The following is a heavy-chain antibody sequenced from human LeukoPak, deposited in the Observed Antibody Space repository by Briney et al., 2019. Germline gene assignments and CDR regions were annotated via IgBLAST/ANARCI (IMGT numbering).Heavy chain of an antibody. V-gene: IGHV4-31*03. CDR2: KYYTGSA. Sequence: PSQTLSLTCNVSGVSVSDGRYYWTWTRQHPAKGLEWIGYKYYTGSAKYNPSLKSRLTISVDTSKNQFSLQLSSVTAADTATYYCATPYCSSISCLDVFNMWGQGTRVTVSS. J-gene: IGHJ3*02. CDR3: ATPYCSSISCLDVFNM. CDR1: GVSVSDGRYY. D-gene: IGHD2-2*01.